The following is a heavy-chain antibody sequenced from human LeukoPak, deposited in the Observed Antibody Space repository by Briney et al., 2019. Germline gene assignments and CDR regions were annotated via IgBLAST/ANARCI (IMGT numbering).Heavy chain of an antibody. CDR1: GYTFTSYY. V-gene: IGHV1-8*01. D-gene: IGHD1-26*01. CDR2: MNPNTGNT. Sequence: GASVKVSCKASGYTFTSYYMHWVRQAPGPGLEWMGWMNPNTGNTGYAQKFQGRVTITRNTSISTVYMELSSLRSEDTVVYYCARGVGATISYYHYYIDVWGKGTTVTVSS. CDR3: ARGVGATISYYHYYIDV. J-gene: IGHJ6*03.